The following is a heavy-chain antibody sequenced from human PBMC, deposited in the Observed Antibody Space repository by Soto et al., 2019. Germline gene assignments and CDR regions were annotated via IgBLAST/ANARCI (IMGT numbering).Heavy chain of an antibody. CDR3: ARGVHWVMTDVNWFDP. CDR1: GYTFTGYY. J-gene: IGHJ5*02. Sequence: ASVKVSCKASGYTFTGYYMHWVRQAPGQGLEWMGWINPNSGGTNYAQKFQGWVTMTRDTSISTAYMERSRLRSDDTAVYYCARGVHWVMTDVNWFDPWGQGTLVTVSS. V-gene: IGHV1-2*04. D-gene: IGHD2-21*02. CDR2: INPNSGGT.